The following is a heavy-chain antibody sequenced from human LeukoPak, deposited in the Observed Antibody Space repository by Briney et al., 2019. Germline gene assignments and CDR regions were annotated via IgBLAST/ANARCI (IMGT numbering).Heavy chain of an antibody. CDR1: AGSISTPY. Sequence: SETLSLTCSVSAGSISTPYWHWIRQSPGKGLEWIGFVFYGGMTNYNPSLRGRVTISLDTSKNQFSLSLTSVTAADTAVYYCASGTVFGVISPLYFHYWGQGTRVTVSS. CDR2: VFYGGMT. D-gene: IGHD3-3*01. CDR3: ASGTVFGVISPLYFHY. J-gene: IGHJ4*02. V-gene: IGHV4-59*11.